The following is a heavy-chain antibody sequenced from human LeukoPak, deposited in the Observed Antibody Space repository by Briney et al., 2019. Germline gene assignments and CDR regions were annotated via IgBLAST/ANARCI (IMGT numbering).Heavy chain of an antibody. Sequence: SQTLSLTCAFSGDSVSSNSAAWNWMRQSPSRGLEWLGSTYHRSKWYNDYAVSVKSRITINPDTSKNQFSLHLNSVTPEDTAVYYCASAPIWSGAFDVWGQGTVVTVSS. CDR3: ASAPIWSGAFDV. D-gene: IGHD3-3*01. V-gene: IGHV6-1*01. J-gene: IGHJ3*01. CDR1: GDSVSSNSAA. CDR2: TYHRSKWYN.